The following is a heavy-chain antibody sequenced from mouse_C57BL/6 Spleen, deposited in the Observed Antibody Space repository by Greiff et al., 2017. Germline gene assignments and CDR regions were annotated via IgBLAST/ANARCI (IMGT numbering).Heavy chain of an antibody. CDR2: IYPGDGDT. CDR3: ARKRDFAWFAY. V-gene: IGHV1-80*01. Sequence: QVQLQQSGAELVKPGASVKISCKASGYAFSSYWMNWVKQRTGTGLEWIGQIYPGDGDTNYNGKFKGKATLTADKSSSTAYMQLSSLTSEDAAVYFCARKRDFAWFAYWGQGTLVTVSA. CDR1: GYAFSSYW. J-gene: IGHJ3*01.